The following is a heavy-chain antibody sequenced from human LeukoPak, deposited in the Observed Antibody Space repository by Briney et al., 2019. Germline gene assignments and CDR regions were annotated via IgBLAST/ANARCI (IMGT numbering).Heavy chain of an antibody. CDR1: GYDLTTYA. Sequence: GASVKVSCKASGYDLTTYALHWVRQAPGQRFEWLGWINAGHGKPEYSQKFQGRDTFTRDVSANTAYMDLTGLRSEDTGVYYCASLGEYSYVHFDYWGQGTLVTVSS. D-gene: IGHD5-18*01. CDR2: INAGHGKP. J-gene: IGHJ4*02. CDR3: ASLGEYSYVHFDY. V-gene: IGHV1-3*01.